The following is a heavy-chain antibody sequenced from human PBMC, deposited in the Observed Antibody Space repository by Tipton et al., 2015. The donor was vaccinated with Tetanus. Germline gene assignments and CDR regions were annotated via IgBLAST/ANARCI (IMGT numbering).Heavy chain of an antibody. V-gene: IGHV1-8*01. D-gene: IGHD2-2*01. J-gene: IGHJ6*02. CDR2: LNPKSGSA. CDR3: ASGSSIRHGLDV. Sequence: QSGPEVKKPGASVEVSCKASGYTFTSYGLNWVRKAAGRGFEWMGWLNPKSGSAAYAQRFQGRVTMTTNTSITTAYMEVSSLTYEDTAVYYCASGSSIRHGLDVWGHGTTVTVSS. CDR1: GYTFTSYG.